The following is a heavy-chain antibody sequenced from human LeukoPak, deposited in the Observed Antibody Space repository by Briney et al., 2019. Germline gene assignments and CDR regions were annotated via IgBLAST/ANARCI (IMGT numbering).Heavy chain of an antibody. CDR2: IYPGDSDT. CDR3: ARLVQPWGLSYNWFDP. V-gene: IGHV5-51*01. D-gene: IGHD1-26*01. J-gene: IGHJ5*02. Sequence: GESLKISCKGSGYSFTSYWIGWVRQMPGKGLEWMGIIYPGDSDTRYSPSFQGQVTISADKSISTAYLQWSSLKASDTAMYYCARLVQPWGLSYNWFDPWGQGTLVTVSS. CDR1: GYSFTSYW.